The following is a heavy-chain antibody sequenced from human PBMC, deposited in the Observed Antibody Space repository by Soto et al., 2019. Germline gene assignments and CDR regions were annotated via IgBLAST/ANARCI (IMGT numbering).Heavy chain of an antibody. J-gene: IGHJ6*02. Sequence: QVQLQESGPGLVKPSQPLSLTCTVSGGSISSGGDYWSWIRQQPGKGLEWIGYISYSGSTYYNPSLKSRVTITVDTSKDQFALKLSSVTAADTAVYYCARDRGYSYGYYYYGMDVWGQGPTVTVSS. V-gene: IGHV4-31*03. CDR3: ARDRGYSYGYYYYGMDV. D-gene: IGHD5-18*01. CDR2: ISYSGST. CDR1: GGSISSGGDY.